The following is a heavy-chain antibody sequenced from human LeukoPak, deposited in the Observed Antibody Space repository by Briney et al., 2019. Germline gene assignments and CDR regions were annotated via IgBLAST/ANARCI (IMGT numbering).Heavy chain of an antibody. J-gene: IGHJ6*04. V-gene: IGHV3-48*03. CDR2: ISSSGSTI. Sequence: GGSLRLSCAASGFTFDDYGMTWVRQAPGKGLEWVSYISSSGSTIYYADSVKGRFTISRDNAKNSLYLQMNSLRAEDTAVYYCAELGITMIGGVRGKGTTVTISS. CDR3: AELGITMIGGV. CDR1: GFTFDDYG. D-gene: IGHD3-10*02.